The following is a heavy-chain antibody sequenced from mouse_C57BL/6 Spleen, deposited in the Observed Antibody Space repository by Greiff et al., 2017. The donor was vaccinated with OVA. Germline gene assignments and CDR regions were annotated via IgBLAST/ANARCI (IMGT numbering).Heavy chain of an antibody. J-gene: IGHJ3*01. V-gene: IGHV1-64*01. D-gene: IGHD2-4*01. CDR3: ASQGLYDYDEKFAY. CDR1: GYTFTSYW. Sequence: LQQPGAELVKPGASVKLSCKASGYTFTSYWMHWVKQRPGQGLEWIGMIHPNSGSTNYNEKFKSKATLTVDKSSSTAYMQLSSLTSEDSAVYYCASQGLYDYDEKFAYWGQGTLVTVSA. CDR2: IHPNSGST.